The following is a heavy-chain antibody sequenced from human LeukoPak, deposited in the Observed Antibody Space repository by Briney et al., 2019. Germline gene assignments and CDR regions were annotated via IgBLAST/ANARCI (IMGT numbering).Heavy chain of an antibody. CDR1: GFTFSAYS. CDR2: ISGSSIYI. D-gene: IGHD1-26*01. J-gene: IGHJ4*02. Sequence: GGSLRLSCATSGFTFSAYSMNWVRQAPGKGLEWVSSISGSSIYINYADSVKGRFTISSDNAKNSLYLQMNSLRAEDTAVYYCARSQWELRTVPDYWGQGTLVTVSS. CDR3: ARSQWELRTVPDY. V-gene: IGHV3-21*01.